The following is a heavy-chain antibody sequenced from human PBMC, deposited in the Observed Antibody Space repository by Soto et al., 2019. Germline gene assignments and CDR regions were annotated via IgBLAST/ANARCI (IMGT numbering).Heavy chain of an antibody. CDR2: IYPGDSDT. CDR3: ARVENDYGEKYYFDY. V-gene: IGHV5-51*01. D-gene: IGHD4-17*01. Sequence: GESLKISCKGSGYSFTSYWIGWVRQMPGKGLEWMGIIYPGDSDTRYSPSFQGQVTISADKSISTAYLQWSSLKASDTAMYYGARVENDYGEKYYFDYWGQGTLVTVSS. J-gene: IGHJ4*02. CDR1: GYSFTSYW.